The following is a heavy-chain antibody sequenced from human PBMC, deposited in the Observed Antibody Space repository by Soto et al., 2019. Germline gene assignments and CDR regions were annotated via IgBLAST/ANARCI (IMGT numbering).Heavy chain of an antibody. Sequence: GGSLRLSCAASGFTFNKYAMGWVRQAPGKGLEWVSGITGSGETTYYADSVKGRFTISRDNSKNTLFLHMNALRAEDTAVYYCVKLGYCSTASCDFGVQAYYYGMDIWGQGTTVTVSS. CDR1: GFTFNKYA. D-gene: IGHD2-2*01. J-gene: IGHJ6*02. CDR3: VKLGYCSTASCDFGVQAYYYGMDI. CDR2: ITGSGETT. V-gene: IGHV3-23*01.